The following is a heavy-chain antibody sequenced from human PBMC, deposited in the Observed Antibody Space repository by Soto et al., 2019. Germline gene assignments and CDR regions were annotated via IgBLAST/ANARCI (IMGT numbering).Heavy chain of an antibody. CDR1: GFTFSSYA. J-gene: IGHJ4*02. V-gene: IGHV3-23*01. Sequence: EVQLLESGGGLVQPGGSLRLSCAASGFTFSSYAMRWVRQAPVKGLEWVSAISGSGSSTYYADSVKGRFTISRDNSKNTLYLQMNSLRAEDTAVYYWARRGSGSYYDYWGQGTLVTVSS. CDR3: ARRGSGSYYDY. D-gene: IGHD1-26*01. CDR2: ISGSGSST.